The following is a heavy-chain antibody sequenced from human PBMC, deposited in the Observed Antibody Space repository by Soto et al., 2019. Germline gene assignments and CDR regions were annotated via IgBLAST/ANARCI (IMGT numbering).Heavy chain of an antibody. J-gene: IGHJ4*02. CDR3: ASSYGSGYRAFDY. V-gene: IGHV1-69*02. D-gene: IGHD3-10*01. CDR1: GDTFNFYS. CDR2: VNPILSMS. Sequence: QVQLVQSGAEVKRPGSSVKVSCKASGDTFNFYSINWVRQAPGVGLEWVGRVNPILSMSNYAQRFQGRVTMTADKSTSTAYMALRSLRSADTAIYYCASSYGSGYRAFDYWGQGALVTVSS.